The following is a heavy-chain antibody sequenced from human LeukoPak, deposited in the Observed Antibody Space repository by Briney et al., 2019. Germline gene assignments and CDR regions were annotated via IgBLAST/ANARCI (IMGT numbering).Heavy chain of an antibody. CDR2: IYTTGSP. J-gene: IGHJ5*02. Sequence: SETLSLTCTVSGGSISSSNYYWTWIRQPAGKGLQWIGRIYTTGSPSYSPSLKSRVTISVDTSTNQFSLKLTSVSAADTAVYYCARDRGITTARGVPSWFDPWGQGTLVTVSS. D-gene: IGHD3-10*01. V-gene: IGHV4-61*02. CDR1: GGSISSSNYY. CDR3: ARDRGITTARGVPSWFDP.